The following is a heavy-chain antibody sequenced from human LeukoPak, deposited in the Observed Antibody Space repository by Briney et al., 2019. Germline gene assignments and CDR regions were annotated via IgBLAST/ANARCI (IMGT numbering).Heavy chain of an antibody. CDR2: IWDDGSYK. J-gene: IGHJ4*02. D-gene: IGHD1-26*01. V-gene: IGHV3-33*06. CDR1: GFSFSNYG. Sequence: GRSLRLSCAASGFSFSNYGMHWVRQAPGKGLEWVAVIWDDGSYKYYADSVKGRFTISRDNSKNTLYLQITSLGAEDTAVYYCAKPTSGSGSFLIDYWGQGTLVTVSS. CDR3: AKPTSGSGSFLIDY.